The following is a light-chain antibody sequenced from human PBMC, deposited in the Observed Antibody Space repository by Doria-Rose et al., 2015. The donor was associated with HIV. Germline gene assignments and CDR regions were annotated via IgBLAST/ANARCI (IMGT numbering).Light chain of an antibody. Sequence: QSVVPQPPSASGSPGQSVTISCTGTSSDVGGYNYVSWYQQHPGEAPKLMIYEVTKRPSGVPHRFSGSKSGNTASLTVSGLQAEDEADYYCSSYAGSDWVFGGGTKLTGL. V-gene: IGLV2-8*01. CDR3: SSYAGSDWV. CDR2: EVT. J-gene: IGLJ3*02. CDR1: SSDVGGYNY.